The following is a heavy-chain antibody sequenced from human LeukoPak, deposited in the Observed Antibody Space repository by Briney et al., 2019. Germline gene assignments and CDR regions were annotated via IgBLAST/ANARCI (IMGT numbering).Heavy chain of an antibody. V-gene: IGHV3-21*01. Sequence: GGSLRLSCAASGFTFSSYSTNWVRQAPGKGLEWVSSISSSSSYIYYADSVKGRFTISRDNAKNSLYLQMNSLRDDDTAMYYCARGGLPGGFDYWGQGILVTVSS. D-gene: IGHD7-27*01. J-gene: IGHJ4*02. CDR2: ISSSSSYI. CDR1: GFTFSSYS. CDR3: ARGGLPGGFDY.